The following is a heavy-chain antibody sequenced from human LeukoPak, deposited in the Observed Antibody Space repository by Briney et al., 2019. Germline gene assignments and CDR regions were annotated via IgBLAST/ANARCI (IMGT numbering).Heavy chain of an antibody. CDR3: ARVDLVQQWLVPSGDY. Sequence: GASVKVSCKASGGTFSSYAISWVRQAPGQRLEWMGWINAGNGNTKYSQKFQGRVTITRDTSASTAYMELSSLRSEDTAVYYCARVDLVQQWLVPSGDYWGQGTLVTVSS. V-gene: IGHV1-3*01. J-gene: IGHJ4*02. D-gene: IGHD6-19*01. CDR1: GGTFSSYA. CDR2: INAGNGNT.